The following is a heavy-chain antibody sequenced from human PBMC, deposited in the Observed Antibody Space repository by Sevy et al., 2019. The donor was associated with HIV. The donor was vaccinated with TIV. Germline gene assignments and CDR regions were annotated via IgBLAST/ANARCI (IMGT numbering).Heavy chain of an antibody. CDR3: ARVAHGVPLWPPFDY. D-gene: IGHD3-10*01. CDR2: ISSSGSGT. Sequence: GGSLRLSCSASGFTFSGSALHWVRQAPGKGLEYVSVISSSGSGTYYAESVKGRFTISRDNSKNTLYLQMRSLRTEDTAVYYCARVAHGVPLWPPFDYWGQGTLVTVSS. J-gene: IGHJ4*02. V-gene: IGHV3-64D*09. CDR1: GFTFSGSA.